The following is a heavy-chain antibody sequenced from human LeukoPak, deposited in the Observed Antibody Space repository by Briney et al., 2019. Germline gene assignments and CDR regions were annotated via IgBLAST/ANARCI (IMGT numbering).Heavy chain of an antibody. J-gene: IGHJ1*01. CDR2: MSHDGSDK. CDR3: ARAPSEIGGYYPEYFRH. D-gene: IGHD3-22*01. Sequence: GRSLRLSCAASGFTFSSYAMHWVRQAPGKGLEWVAVMSHDGSDKYYADSVKGRFTISRDNAKNTVSLQMNSLRPEDTGVYYCARAPSEIGGYYPEYFRHWGQGTLVTVSS. CDR1: GFTFSSYA. V-gene: IGHV3-30*04.